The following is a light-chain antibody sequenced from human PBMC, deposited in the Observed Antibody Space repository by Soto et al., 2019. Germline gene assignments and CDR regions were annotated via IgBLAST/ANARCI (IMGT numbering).Light chain of an antibody. CDR2: DVS. CDR1: SSDVGGYNH. V-gene: IGLV2-14*01. CDR3: SSYTSSAIYV. J-gene: IGLJ1*01. Sequence: QSALTQPAAVSGSPGQSITISCTGTSSDVGGYNHVSWYQQYPGKAPKYMIYDVSNRPSGVSNRFSGSKSGNTASLIISGLQAEDDADYYCSSYTSSAIYVFGTGTKLTVL.